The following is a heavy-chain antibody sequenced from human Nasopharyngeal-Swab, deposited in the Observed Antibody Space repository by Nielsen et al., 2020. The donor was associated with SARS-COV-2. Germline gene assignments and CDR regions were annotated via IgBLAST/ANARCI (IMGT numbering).Heavy chain of an antibody. V-gene: IGHV3-74*01. CDR1: GVIFRNYW. D-gene: IGHD3-16*01. Sequence: GESLKISCVASGVIFRNYWMHWVRQAPGKGLVWVSRVNEDGSRTNYADSVRGRFTISRDNSKSTLYLQMNSLRAEDTAEYFCAKDGVRLNGIDVWGQGTTVTVSS. CDR2: VNEDGSRT. J-gene: IGHJ6*02. CDR3: AKDGVRLNGIDV.